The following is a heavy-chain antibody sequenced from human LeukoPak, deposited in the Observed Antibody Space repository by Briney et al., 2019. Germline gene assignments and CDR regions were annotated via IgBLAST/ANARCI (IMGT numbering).Heavy chain of an antibody. J-gene: IGHJ4*02. D-gene: IGHD3-9*01. CDR1: GGSFSGYY. Sequence: MSSETLSLTCAVYGGSFSGYYWTWIRQPPGKGLEWIGEINHSGSTNYNPSLKSRVTISVDTSKNQFSLKLSSVTAADTAVYYCARRGSLLRYFDWLLLGYFDYWGQGTLVTVSS. CDR2: INHSGST. CDR3: ARRGSLLRYFDWLLLGYFDY. V-gene: IGHV4-34*01.